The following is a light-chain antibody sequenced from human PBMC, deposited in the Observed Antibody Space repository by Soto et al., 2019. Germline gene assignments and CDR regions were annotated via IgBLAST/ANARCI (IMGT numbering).Light chain of an antibody. V-gene: IGKV3D-15*01. CDR2: GAS. CDR3: QQYNNWPLWT. J-gene: IGKJ1*01. Sequence: VVMTQSPANLPVSTGGRVTLSCRASQSVGNNLAWYQQRPGQPPRLLIYGASTRDTGVPTRFSGSGSGTEFTLTITSLQSEDFAVYYCQQYNNWPLWTFGQGTKVDI. CDR1: QSVGNN.